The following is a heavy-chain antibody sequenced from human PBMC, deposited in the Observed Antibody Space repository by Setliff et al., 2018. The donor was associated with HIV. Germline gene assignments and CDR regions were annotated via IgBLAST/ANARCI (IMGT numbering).Heavy chain of an antibody. J-gene: IGHJ4*02. CDR2: IIPFLGLA. CDR3: ARDSGMATIGGGFI. V-gene: IGHV1-69*10. CDR1: GGTLKNNA. D-gene: IGHD3-10*01. Sequence: SVKVSCKASGGTLKNNAISWVRQAPGQGLEWMGGIIPFLGLANYAQKFQGRVTITTDESTSTAYMELSSLRSEDTAVYYCARDSGMATIGGGFIWGQGTLVTVSS.